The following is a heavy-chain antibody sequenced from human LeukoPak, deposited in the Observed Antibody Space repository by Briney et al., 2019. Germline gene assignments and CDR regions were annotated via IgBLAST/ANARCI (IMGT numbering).Heavy chain of an antibody. Sequence: GGSLRPSCAASGFTFSRYWMSWVRQAPGKRLEWVANIKHDGSEKYYVDSVKGRFTISRDNAKNSLSLQMNSLRVEDTALYYCARESDHSNYPGTFDHWGPGTLVAVSS. D-gene: IGHD4-11*01. CDR3: ARESDHSNYPGTFDH. CDR1: GFTFSRYW. V-gene: IGHV3-7*01. J-gene: IGHJ4*02. CDR2: IKHDGSEK.